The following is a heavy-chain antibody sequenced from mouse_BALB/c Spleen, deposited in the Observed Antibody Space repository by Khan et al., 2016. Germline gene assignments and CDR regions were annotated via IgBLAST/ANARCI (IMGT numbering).Heavy chain of an antibody. V-gene: IGHV14-3*02. CDR1: GFNINDTY. Sequence: VRLQQSGAELVKPGASVKLSCTASGFNINDTYMHWVKQRPAQGLEWIGRIVPANGNTKYDPKFQRKPTITGDTSANTAYLQLSSLTSEDTAVYYWARADPYYSMDYWGQGTAVTVSP. CDR3: ARADPYYSMDY. CDR2: IVPANGNT. J-gene: IGHJ4*01.